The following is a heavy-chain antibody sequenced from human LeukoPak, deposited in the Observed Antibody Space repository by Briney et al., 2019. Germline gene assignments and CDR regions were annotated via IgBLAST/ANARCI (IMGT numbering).Heavy chain of an antibody. CDR2: MNPNSGNT. Sequence: ASVKVSCKASGYTFTGYFIHWVRQAPGQGLEWMGWMNPNSGNTGYAQKFQGRVTMTRNTSISIAYMEVSSLRSEDTAVYYCARGTRGDILTGYSLGYWGQGTLVTVSS. V-gene: IGHV1-8*02. D-gene: IGHD3-9*01. CDR3: ARGTRGDILTGYSLGY. CDR1: GYTFTGYF. J-gene: IGHJ4*02.